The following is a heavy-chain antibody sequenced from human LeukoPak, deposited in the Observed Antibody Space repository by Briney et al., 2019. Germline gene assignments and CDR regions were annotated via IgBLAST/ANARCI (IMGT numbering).Heavy chain of an antibody. V-gene: IGHV3-21*01. CDR1: GFTFSTYS. Sequence: GGSLRLSCAASGFTFSTYSMNWVRQAPGKGLEWVSSITSPVGRMYYADSLKGRFTISRDNSKNTLYLQMNSLRAEDTAVYYCAKEGDYIVATIVPDYYFDYWGQGTLVTVSS. D-gene: IGHD5-12*01. CDR3: AKEGDYIVATIVPDYYFDY. CDR2: ITSPVGRM. J-gene: IGHJ4*02.